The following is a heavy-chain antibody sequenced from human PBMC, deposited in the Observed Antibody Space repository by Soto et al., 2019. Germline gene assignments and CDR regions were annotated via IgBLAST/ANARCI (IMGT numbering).Heavy chain of an antibody. J-gene: IGHJ5*02. V-gene: IGHV1-18*04. Sequence: ASVKVSCKASGYTFTSYGISWVRQAPGQGLEWMGWISAYNGNTNYAQKLQGRVTMTTDTSTSTAYMELRSLRSDDTAVYYCARDSVVPAAIAWDWSDPWGQGTLVTVSS. D-gene: IGHD2-2*02. CDR1: GYTFTSYG. CDR2: ISAYNGNT. CDR3: ARDSVVPAAIAWDWSDP.